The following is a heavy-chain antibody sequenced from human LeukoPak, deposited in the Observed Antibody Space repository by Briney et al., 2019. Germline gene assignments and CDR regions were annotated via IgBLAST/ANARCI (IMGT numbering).Heavy chain of an antibody. CDR2: IYSSGST. D-gene: IGHD4-23*01. CDR1: GGSINSYC. Sequence: SETLSLTCTVSGGSINSYCWSWIRQPAGKALEWIGRIYSSGSTNYNPSLKSRVSMSVDTSKNQFSLKLTSVTAADTAVYYCARGGKATVVTMWGQGILVTVSS. J-gene: IGHJ4*02. CDR3: ARGGKATVVTM. V-gene: IGHV4-4*07.